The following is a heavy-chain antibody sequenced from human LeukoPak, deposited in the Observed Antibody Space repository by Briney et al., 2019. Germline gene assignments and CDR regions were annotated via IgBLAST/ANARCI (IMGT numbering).Heavy chain of an antibody. CDR2: IKQDGSEK. D-gene: IGHD4-23*01. CDR1: GFTLSNYL. Sequence: GALGLSWSASGFTLSNYLISLVRQAPGKGLEGVANIKQDGSEKYYVDSVKGRFTISRDNAKNSLYLQMNSLRAEDMALYYCAKQSYYGGKVAAFDIWGQGTMVTVSS. CDR3: AKQSYYGGKVAAFDI. V-gene: IGHV3-7*05. J-gene: IGHJ3*02.